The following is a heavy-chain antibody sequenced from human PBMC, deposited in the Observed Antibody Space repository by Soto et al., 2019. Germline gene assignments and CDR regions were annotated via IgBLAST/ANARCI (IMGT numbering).Heavy chain of an antibody. CDR1: GGTFSSYA. Sequence: EASVKVSCKASGGTFSSYAISWVRQAPGQGLEWMGGIFLIFGTANYAQKFQGRVTITADESTSTAYMELSSLRSEDTAVYYCARNPLPAIVLVPAALPYYYYGMDVWGQGTTVTVSS. J-gene: IGHJ6*02. V-gene: IGHV1-69*13. D-gene: IGHD2-2*01. CDR3: ARNPLPAIVLVPAALPYYYYGMDV. CDR2: IFLIFGTA.